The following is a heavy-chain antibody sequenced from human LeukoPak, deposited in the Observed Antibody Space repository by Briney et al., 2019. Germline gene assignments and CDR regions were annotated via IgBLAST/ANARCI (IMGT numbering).Heavy chain of an antibody. J-gene: IGHJ4*02. CDR1: GFTFSSYA. V-gene: IGHV3-23*01. CDR2: ISGGGGST. Sequence: GGSLRLSCAASGFTFSSYAMSWVRQAPGKGLEWVSAISGGGGSTYYADSVKGRFTISRDNSKNTLYLQMNSLRAEDTAVYYCAKLSERGYSYGTGFDYWGQGTLVTVSS. D-gene: IGHD5-18*01. CDR3: AKLSERGYSYGTGFDY.